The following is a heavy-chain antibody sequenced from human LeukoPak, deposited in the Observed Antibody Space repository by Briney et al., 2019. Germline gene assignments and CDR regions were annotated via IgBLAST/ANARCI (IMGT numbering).Heavy chain of an antibody. Sequence: ETLSLTCTVSGGSISIYYWSWIRQPPGKGLEYIGYIYYSGSTNYNPSLKSRLTISVDTSKNQFSLKLSSVTAADTAVYYCARETSQKGAHYMDVWGKGTTVTISS. CDR3: ARETSQKGAHYMDV. V-gene: IGHV4-59*01. CDR1: GGSISIYY. D-gene: IGHD3-16*01. J-gene: IGHJ6*03. CDR2: IYYSGST.